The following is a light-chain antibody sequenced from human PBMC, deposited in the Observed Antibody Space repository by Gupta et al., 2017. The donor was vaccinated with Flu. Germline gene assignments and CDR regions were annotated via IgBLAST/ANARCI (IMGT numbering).Light chain of an antibody. CDR2: DAS. V-gene: IGKV3-11*01. Sequence: SPATLSLSPGERATLSCRATQSISSYLAWYQHKPGQAPRLRIYDASNRATGIPDRFSGGGSGTDFTLTISSLEPEDFAVYYCQQRSNWPRNTFGQGTKLEIK. J-gene: IGKJ2*01. CDR3: QQRSNWPRNT. CDR1: QSISSY.